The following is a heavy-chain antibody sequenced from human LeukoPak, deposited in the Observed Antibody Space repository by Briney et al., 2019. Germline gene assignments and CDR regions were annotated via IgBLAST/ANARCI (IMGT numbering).Heavy chain of an antibody. D-gene: IGHD3-10*01. CDR2: IYSGGST. CDR1: GFTFSSYG. J-gene: IGHJ6*02. V-gene: IGHV3-66*01. CDR3: ARENYYGSGSSYYYCGMDV. Sequence: GRSLRLSCAASGFTFSSYGMHWVRQAPGKGLEWVSVIYSGGSTFYADSVKGRFTISRDNSKNTLYFQMNGLRAEDTAVYYCARENYYGSGSSYYYCGMDVWGQGTTVTVSS.